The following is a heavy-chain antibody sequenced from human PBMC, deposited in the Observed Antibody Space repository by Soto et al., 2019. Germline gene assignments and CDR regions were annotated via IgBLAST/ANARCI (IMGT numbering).Heavy chain of an antibody. CDR1: GYTFTGYY. V-gene: IGHV1-2*04. Sequence: ASVKVSCKASGYTFTGYYMHWVRQAPGQGLEWMGWINPNSGGTNYAQKFQGWVTMTRDTSISTAYMELSRLRSDDTAVYYCARGQDKEQQVDYWGQGTLVTVSS. D-gene: IGHD6-13*01. CDR2: INPNSGGT. CDR3: ARGQDKEQQVDY. J-gene: IGHJ4*02.